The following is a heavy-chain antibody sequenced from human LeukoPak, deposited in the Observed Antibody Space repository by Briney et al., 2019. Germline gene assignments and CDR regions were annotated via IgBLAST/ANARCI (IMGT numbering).Heavy chain of an antibody. CDR2: IHTGGTI. CDR3: ARGIVRDYYDSSGFYHRGGVGY. V-gene: IGHV4-61*09. J-gene: IGHJ4*02. CDR1: GGSVSTGRYY. D-gene: IGHD3-22*01. Sequence: SETLSLTCTVSGGSVSTGRYYWSWIRQPAGRGLEWIGHIHTGGTINYNASLKSRVRISVETSKNLFSLRLSFVTAADTAVYFCARGIVRDYYDSSGFYHRGGVGYWGQGTLVTVSS.